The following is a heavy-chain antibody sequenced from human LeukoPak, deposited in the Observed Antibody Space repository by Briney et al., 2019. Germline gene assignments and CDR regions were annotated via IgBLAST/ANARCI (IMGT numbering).Heavy chain of an antibody. CDR3: ARGDWNYREGSRTIDY. CDR1: GGTFNSFA. V-gene: IGHV1-69*05. Sequence: SVKVSCKAAGGTFNSFAISWVRQAPGQGLEWMGRIIPIFGTQNYAQKFQGRVTFTTDESTSTAHMELSSLRSEDTAVYYCARGDWNYREGSRTIDYWGQGTLVTVSS. D-gene: IGHD1-7*01. CDR2: IIPIFGTQ. J-gene: IGHJ4*02.